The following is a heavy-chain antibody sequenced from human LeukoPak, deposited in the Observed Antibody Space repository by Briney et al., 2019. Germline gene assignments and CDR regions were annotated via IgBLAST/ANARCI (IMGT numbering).Heavy chain of an antibody. Sequence: PGGSLRLSCAASGFTFSSYSMNWVRQAPGKGLEWVSYISSSSSTIYYADSVKGRFTISRDNAKNSLYLQMNSLRAEDTAVYYCAKDGYSSGNYFDYWGQGTLVTVSS. D-gene: IGHD6-19*01. CDR1: GFTFSSYS. J-gene: IGHJ4*02. V-gene: IGHV3-48*04. CDR3: AKDGYSSGNYFDY. CDR2: ISSSSSTI.